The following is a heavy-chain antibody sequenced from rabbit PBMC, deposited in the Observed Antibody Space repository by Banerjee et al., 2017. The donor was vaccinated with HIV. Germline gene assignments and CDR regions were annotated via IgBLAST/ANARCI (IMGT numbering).Heavy chain of an antibody. J-gene: IGHJ6*01. Sequence: QEQLKETGGGLVQPGGSLTLSCKASGFDFSRYYMSWVRQAPGKGLEWIGIIYTGRGSTDYASWAKGRFTISKTSTTVTLQMTSLTAADTATYFCARDHPYAAYGGHGYADLWGPGTLVTVS. V-gene: IGHV1S39*01. CDR2: IYTGRGST. D-gene: IGHD6-1*01. CDR3: ARDHPYAAYGGHGYADL. CDR1: GFDFSRYY.